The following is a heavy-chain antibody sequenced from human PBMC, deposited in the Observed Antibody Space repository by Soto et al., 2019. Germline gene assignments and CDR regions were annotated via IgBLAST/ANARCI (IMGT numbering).Heavy chain of an antibody. J-gene: IGHJ5*02. Sequence: GGSLRLSCAASGFTFSSYAMHWVRQAPGKGLEWVAVISYDGSNKYYADSVKGRFTISIDNSKNTLYLQMNSLRAEDTAEYYRAREPYSSGWSEGVNWFDPWGQGTLVTVSS. V-gene: IGHV3-30-3*01. D-gene: IGHD6-19*01. CDR3: AREPYSSGWSEGVNWFDP. CDR2: ISYDGSNK. CDR1: GFTFSSYA.